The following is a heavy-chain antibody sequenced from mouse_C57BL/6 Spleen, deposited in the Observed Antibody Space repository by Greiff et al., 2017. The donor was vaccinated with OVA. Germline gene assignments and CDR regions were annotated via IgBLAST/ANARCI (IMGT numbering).Heavy chain of an antibody. J-gene: IGHJ2*01. CDR1: GFNIKDYY. Sequence: VQLKQSGAELVRPGASVKLSCTASGFNIKDYYMHWVKQRPEQGLEWIGRIDPEDGDTEYAPKFQGKATMTADTSSHTAYLQLSSLTSEDTAVYYCTTESNYLDYWGQGTTLTVSS. D-gene: IGHD5-1*01. CDR3: TTESNYLDY. CDR2: IDPEDGDT. V-gene: IGHV14-1*01.